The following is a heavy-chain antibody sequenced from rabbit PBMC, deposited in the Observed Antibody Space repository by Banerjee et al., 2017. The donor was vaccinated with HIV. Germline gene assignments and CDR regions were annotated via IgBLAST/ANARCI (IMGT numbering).Heavy chain of an antibody. Sequence: QEQLVESGGGLVTLGGSLKLSCKASGIDFSSYGISWVRQAPGKGLEWISCIAGSSSGFTYSATWATGRFTISKTSSTTVTLQMTSLTVADTATYFCARDTGTSFSSYGMDLWGPGTLVTVS. CDR3: ARDTGTSFSSYGMDL. V-gene: IGHV1S45*01. D-gene: IGHD7-1*01. CDR1: GIDFSSYG. J-gene: IGHJ6*01. CDR2: IAGSSSGFT.